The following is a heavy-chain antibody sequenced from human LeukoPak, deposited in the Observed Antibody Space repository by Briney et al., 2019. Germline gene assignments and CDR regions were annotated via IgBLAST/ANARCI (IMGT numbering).Heavy chain of an antibody. CDR1: GGSISSYY. V-gene: IGHV4-59*01. D-gene: IGHD6-19*01. J-gene: IGHJ4*02. Sequence: KPSETLSLTCTVSGGSISSYYWSWIRQPPGKGLEWIGYIYYSGSTNYNPSLKSRVTISVDTSKNQFSLKLSSVTAADTAVYYCARAQGQWLVLDYWGQGTLVTVSS. CDR2: IYYSGST. CDR3: ARAQGQWLVLDY.